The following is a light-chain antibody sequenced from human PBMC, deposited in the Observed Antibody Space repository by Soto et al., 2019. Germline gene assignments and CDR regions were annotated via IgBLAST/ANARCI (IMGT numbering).Light chain of an antibody. CDR2: LTN. CDR3: QSYDSSLSGVI. V-gene: IGLV1-40*01. Sequence: QSVLTQPPSVSGAPGQRVTVSCTGSSSNIGAGYDVHWFQQLPGTAPKLLIFLTNNRPSGVPDRFSGSKSGTSASLVITGLQAGDEADYYCQSYDSSLSGVIFGAGTQLTVL. CDR1: SSNIGAGYD. J-gene: IGLJ2*01.